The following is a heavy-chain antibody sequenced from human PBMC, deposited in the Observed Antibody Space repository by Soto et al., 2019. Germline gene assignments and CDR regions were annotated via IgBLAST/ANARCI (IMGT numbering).Heavy chain of an antibody. J-gene: IGHJ6*02. D-gene: IGHD2-2*02. CDR3: ARDGVPAAIRDYYYYGMDV. CDR2: INPNSGGT. CDR1: GYTFTGYY. Sequence: RASVKVSCKASGYTFTGYYMHWVRQAPGQGLEWMGWINPNSGGTNYAQKFQGWVTMTRDTSISTAYMELSRLRSDDTAVYYCARDGVPAAIRDYYYYGMDVWGQGTTVTVSS. V-gene: IGHV1-2*04.